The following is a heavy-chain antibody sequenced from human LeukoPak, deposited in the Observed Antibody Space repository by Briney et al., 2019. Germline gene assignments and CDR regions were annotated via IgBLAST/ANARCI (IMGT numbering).Heavy chain of an antibody. CDR2: IYYSAST. CDR3: ARVAWSGWLYYFDY. J-gene: IGHJ4*02. D-gene: IGHD6-19*01. Sequence: PSETLSLTCTVSGGSISSYYWSWVGQPPGKGLEWIGYIYYSASTNYYPSLKIPVTISVDTSKNQFSLKLRSVTAADTAVYYCARVAWSGWLYYFDYWGQGTLVTVSS. CDR1: GGSISSYY. V-gene: IGHV4-59*01.